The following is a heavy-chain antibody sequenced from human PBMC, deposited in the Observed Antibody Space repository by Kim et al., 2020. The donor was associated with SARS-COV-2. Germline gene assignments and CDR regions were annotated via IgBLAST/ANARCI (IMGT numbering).Heavy chain of an antibody. J-gene: IGHJ5*02. D-gene: IGHD2-15*01. CDR2: IDPSDSYT. CDR3: ARQGLFCSGGSCHWFDP. Sequence: GESLKISCKGSGYSFTSYWISWVRQMPGKGLEWMGRIDPSDSYTNYSPSFQGHVTISADKSISTAYLQWSSLKASDTAMYYCARQGLFCSGGSCHWFDPWGQGTLVTVSS. V-gene: IGHV5-10-1*01. CDR1: GYSFTSYW.